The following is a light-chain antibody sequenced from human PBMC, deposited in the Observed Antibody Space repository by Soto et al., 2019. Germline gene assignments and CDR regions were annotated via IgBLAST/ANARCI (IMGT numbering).Light chain of an antibody. V-gene: IGLV2-14*01. CDR2: DVS. CDR1: SSEVGGYNY. CDR3: SSYTSSSTLYV. Sequence: QSVLTQPASVCGAPGQSITISWTGTSSEVGGYNYVSWYQQHPGKAPKLMIYDVSNRPSGVSNRFSGSKSGNTASLTISGLQAEDEADYYCSSYTSSSTLYVFGTGTKVTVL. J-gene: IGLJ1*01.